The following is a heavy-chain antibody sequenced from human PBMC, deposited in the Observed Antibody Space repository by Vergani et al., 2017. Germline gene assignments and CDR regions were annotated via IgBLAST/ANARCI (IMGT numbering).Heavy chain of an antibody. V-gene: IGHV4-59*08. CDR2: IYYSGST. Sequence: QVQLQESGPGLVKPSETLSLTCSVSGDSMNTYYWTWIRQPPGKGLEWIGYIYYSGSTNYNPSLKSRVTISVDTSKNQFSLKLSSVTAADTAVYYCARPLQYRGDYYYMDAWGKGTTVTVSS. J-gene: IGHJ6*03. CDR1: GDSMNTYY. D-gene: IGHD5-18*01. CDR3: ARPLQYRGDYYYMDA.